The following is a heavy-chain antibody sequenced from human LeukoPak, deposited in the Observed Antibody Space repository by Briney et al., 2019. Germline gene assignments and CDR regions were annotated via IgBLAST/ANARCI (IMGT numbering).Heavy chain of an antibody. V-gene: IGHV1-8*01. D-gene: IGHD3-9*01. CDR3: ARATGYYNTWRPFDY. J-gene: IGHJ4*02. CDR1: GYTFTSYD. Sequence: GASVKVSCKASGYTFTSYDINWVRQATGQGLEWMGWMNPNSGNTGYAQKFQGRVSMTRNTSITTAYMELSSLKSEDTAFYYCARATGYYNTWRPFDYWGQGILVTVSS. CDR2: MNPNSGNT.